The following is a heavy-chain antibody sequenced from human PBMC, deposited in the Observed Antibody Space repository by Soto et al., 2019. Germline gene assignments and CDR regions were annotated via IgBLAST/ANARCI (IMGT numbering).Heavy chain of an antibody. J-gene: IGHJ4*02. CDR2: IRSKANSYAT. D-gene: IGHD6-19*01. Sequence: GGSLRLSCAASGFTFSGSAMHWVRQASGKGLEWVGRIRSKANSYATAYAASVKGRFTISRDDSKNTAYLQMNSLKTEDTAVYYCTRYSSGWYGLGNYWGQGTLVTVSS. CDR1: GFTFSGSA. V-gene: IGHV3-73*01. CDR3: TRYSSGWYGLGNY.